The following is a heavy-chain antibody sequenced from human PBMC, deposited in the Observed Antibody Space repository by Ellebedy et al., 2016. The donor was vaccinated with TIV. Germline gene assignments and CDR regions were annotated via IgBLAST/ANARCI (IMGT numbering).Heavy chain of an antibody. J-gene: IGHJ4*02. CDR1: GFTFSSYG. V-gene: IGHV3-30*03. CDR2: ISYDGSNE. Sequence: GESLKISCAASGFTFSSYGMHWVRQAPGKGLEWMTVISYDGSNEYYADSVKGRFTISRDDSKNTLYLQMNSLKTEDTAVYYCTTEMADSSWDWGQGTLVTVSS. CDR3: TTEMADSSWD. D-gene: IGHD5-24*01.